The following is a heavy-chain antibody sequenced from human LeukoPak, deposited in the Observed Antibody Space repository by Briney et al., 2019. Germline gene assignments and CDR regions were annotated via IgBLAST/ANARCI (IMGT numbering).Heavy chain of an antibody. Sequence: SETLSLTCTVSGGSISSYYWSWIRQPPGKGLEWIGYIYYSGSTNYNPSLKSRVTISVDTSKNQFSLKLSSVTAADTAVYYWARGGLEWLTPYYYYMDVWGKGTTVTVSS. CDR3: ARGGLEWLTPYYYYMDV. V-gene: IGHV4-59*01. J-gene: IGHJ6*03. CDR2: IYYSGST. CDR1: GGSISSYY. D-gene: IGHD3-3*01.